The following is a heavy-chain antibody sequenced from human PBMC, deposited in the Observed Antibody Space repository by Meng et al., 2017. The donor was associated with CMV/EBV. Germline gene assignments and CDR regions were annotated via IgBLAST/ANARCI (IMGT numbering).Heavy chain of an antibody. CDR3: ARARLTMVVTPY. Sequence: KASGYTITGYYMHWVRQAPGQELEWMGGINPNGGGTNYEQKFQGRVTMTRDTSSSTAYMELSRLRSDDTAVYYCARARLTMVVTPYWGQGTLVTVSS. CDR2: INPNGGGT. D-gene: IGHD4-23*01. CDR1: GYTITGYY. J-gene: IGHJ4*02. V-gene: IGHV1-2*02.